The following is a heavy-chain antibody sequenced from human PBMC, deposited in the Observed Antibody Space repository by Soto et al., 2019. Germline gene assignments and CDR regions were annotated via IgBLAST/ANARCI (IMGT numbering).Heavy chain of an antibody. V-gene: IGHV1-46*01. J-gene: IGHJ6*02. CDR1: GYTFSTYY. CDR3: ARAEVPLRGIIRLFRHYSFGMDV. Sequence: QVQLVQSGAEVKKPGASVKVSCKASGYTFSTYYMHWVRQAPGQGLQWMGIIDPTGDTTAYAQNFQARVTMTTDXSXSXXYMELSSLTSDDTAVYYCARAEVPLRGIIRLFRHYSFGMDVWGQGTTVTVSS. D-gene: IGHD3-10*01. CDR2: IDPTGDTT.